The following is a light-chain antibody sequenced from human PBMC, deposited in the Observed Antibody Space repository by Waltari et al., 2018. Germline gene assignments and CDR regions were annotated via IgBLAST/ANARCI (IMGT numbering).Light chain of an antibody. CDR1: RSVSSY. Sequence: EIVLTQSPATLSLSPGERATLSCRASRSVSSYLAWYQQKPGQAPRLLIYDASNRATGIPARFRGSGSGTDFTLTISSREPEDFAVYYCQQRSNWPYTFGQGTKLEIK. J-gene: IGKJ2*01. V-gene: IGKV3-11*01. CDR2: DAS. CDR3: QQRSNWPYT.